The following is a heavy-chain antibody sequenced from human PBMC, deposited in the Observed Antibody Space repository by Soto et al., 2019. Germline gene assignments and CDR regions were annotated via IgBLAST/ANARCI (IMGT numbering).Heavy chain of an antibody. CDR1: GITFSSYA. CDR3: ARELWYFDL. V-gene: IGHV3-30-3*01. Sequence: QVQLVESGGGVVQPGRSLRLSCAASGITFSSYAIHWVRQAPGKGLEWVAVISYDGSNKYYADSAKGRFTISRDNSKNTLYLQMNSLRAEDTAVYHCARELWYFDLWGRGTLVTVSS. J-gene: IGHJ2*01. CDR2: ISYDGSNK.